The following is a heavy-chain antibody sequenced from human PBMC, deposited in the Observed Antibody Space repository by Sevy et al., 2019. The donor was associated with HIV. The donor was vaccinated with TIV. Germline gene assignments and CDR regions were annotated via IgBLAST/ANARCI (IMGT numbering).Heavy chain of an antibody. V-gene: IGHV6-1*01. CDR3: ARDQSSVGSNWDSVAPADYGMDV. D-gene: IGHD2-2*01. J-gene: IGHJ6*02. CDR1: GDSVSSNTAA. CDR2: TYYRSKWFN. Sequence: SQTVSLNCAISGDSVSSNTAAWNWIRQSPSRGLEWLGRTYYRSKWFNDYAVSVISRISINPDTSKNLFSLQLNSVTPEDTAMYYCARDQSSVGSNWDSVAPADYGMDVWGQGTTVTVSS.